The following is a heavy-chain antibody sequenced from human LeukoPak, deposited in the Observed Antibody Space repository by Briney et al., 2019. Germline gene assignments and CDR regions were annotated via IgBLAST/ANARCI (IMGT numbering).Heavy chain of an antibody. CDR1: GFTFSSYA. CDR2: ISYDGSNK. D-gene: IGHD6-13*01. Sequence: GGSLRLSCAASGFTFSSYAMHWVRQAPGKGLEWVAVISYDGSNKYYADSVKGRFTISRDNSKNTLYLQMNSLRAEDTAVYYCAKDLHSSSWYNDAFDIWGQGTMVTVSS. CDR3: AKDLHSSSWYNDAFDI. J-gene: IGHJ3*02. V-gene: IGHV3-30-3*01.